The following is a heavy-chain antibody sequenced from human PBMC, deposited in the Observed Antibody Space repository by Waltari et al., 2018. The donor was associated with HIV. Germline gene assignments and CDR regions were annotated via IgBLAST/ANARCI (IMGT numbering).Heavy chain of an antibody. J-gene: IGHJ5*02. CDR3: AKGGSHLTIFEAWFDA. CDR1: GFTFDDYP. V-gene: IGHV3-9*01. D-gene: IGHD3-3*01. CDR2: PRWNSEST. Sequence: EVQLVESGGGLVQPGRSLRLSCAASGFTFDDYPMHWVRQAPGKGRAWVSGPRWNSESTDYADSVKGRFIISRDNVKNSLYLQMNSLRIEDTAFYYCAKGGSHLTIFEAWFDAWGQGTLVTVSS.